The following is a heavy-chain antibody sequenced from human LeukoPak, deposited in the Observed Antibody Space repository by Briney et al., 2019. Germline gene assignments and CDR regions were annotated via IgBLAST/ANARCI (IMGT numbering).Heavy chain of an antibody. D-gene: IGHD3-22*01. J-gene: IGHJ4*02. CDR1: GFTSSNSG. V-gene: IGHV3-30*18. Sequence: GGSLRLSCAASGFTSSNSGMHWVRQAPGKGLEWEAVISHDGSSQYYADSMKGRFTISRDNSNNTLYQQMNSLRAEDTAVYYCAKSSSKWLGSGFGDWGQGTLVTVSS. CDR3: AKSSSKWLGSGFGD. CDR2: ISHDGSSQ.